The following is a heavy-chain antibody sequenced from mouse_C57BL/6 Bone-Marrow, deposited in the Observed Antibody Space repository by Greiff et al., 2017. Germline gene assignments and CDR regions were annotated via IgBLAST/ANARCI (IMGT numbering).Heavy chain of an antibody. J-gene: IGHJ3*01. D-gene: IGHD2-2*01. CDR3: ARMVTTGAWFAY. CDR1: GFSLSTFGMG. Sequence: QVQLKQSGPGILQPSQTLSLTCSFSGFSLSTFGMGVGWIRQPPGKGLEWLAHIWWDDDKYNNPALKSRLTISKDTSNNQAFLKIANVDTADTATYSCARMVTTGAWFAYWGQGTLVTVSA. CDR2: IWWDDDK. V-gene: IGHV8-8*01.